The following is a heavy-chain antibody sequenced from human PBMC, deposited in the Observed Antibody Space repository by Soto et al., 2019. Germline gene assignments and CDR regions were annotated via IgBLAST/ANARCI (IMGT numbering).Heavy chain of an antibody. CDR1: GGSISSYY. Sequence: LEPLSLPCTVSGGSISSYYLSWIRKPPGKGLEWIGYIYYSGSTNYNPSLKSRVTISVDTSKNQFSLKLSSVTAADTAVYYCARQERTRGGYFDYWGQGTLVTVSS. CDR2: IYYSGST. D-gene: IGHD3-10*01. V-gene: IGHV4-59*08. CDR3: ARQERTRGGYFDY. J-gene: IGHJ4*02.